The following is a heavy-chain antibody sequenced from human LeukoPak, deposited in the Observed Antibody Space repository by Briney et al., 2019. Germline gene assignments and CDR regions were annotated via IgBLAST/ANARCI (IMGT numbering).Heavy chain of an antibody. Sequence: GGSLRLSCEASGFTFTTYSMTWVRQAPGKGLEWVSIISSGSSAIFSTDALKGRFTISRDDAKNLLYLDMNSLRAEDTAVYYCARGHTAVTRHFDFWGQGTLVTVSS. CDR2: ISSGSSAI. CDR3: ARGHTAVTRHFDF. D-gene: IGHD4-17*01. CDR1: GFTFTTYS. J-gene: IGHJ4*02. V-gene: IGHV3-21*01.